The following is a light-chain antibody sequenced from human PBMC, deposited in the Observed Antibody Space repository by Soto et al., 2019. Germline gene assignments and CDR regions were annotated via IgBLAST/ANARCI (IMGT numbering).Light chain of an antibody. V-gene: IGKV1-8*01. CDR3: QQYYSYPRT. J-gene: IGKJ1*01. Sequence: AIRMTQSPSSFSASTGDRVTITCRASQGISSYLAWYQQKPGKAPKLLIYAASTLQSGVPSRFSGSGSGTDFPLTISGLQSEDFATYYCQQYYSYPRTFGQGTKVEIK. CDR1: QGISSY. CDR2: AAS.